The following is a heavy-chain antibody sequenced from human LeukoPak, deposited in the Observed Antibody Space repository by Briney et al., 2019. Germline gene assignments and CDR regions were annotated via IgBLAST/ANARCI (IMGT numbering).Heavy chain of an antibody. D-gene: IGHD2-21*02. CDR1: GYTFTGYY. J-gene: IGHJ4*02. Sequence: GASVKVSCKASGYTFTGYYMHWVRQAPGQGLEWMGWINPNSGGTNYAQKFQGRVTMTRDTSISTAYMELSRLRSDDTAVYYCARVKCGGDCYLFHFDYWGQGILVTVSS. CDR3: ARVKCGGDCYLFHFDY. V-gene: IGHV1-2*02. CDR2: INPNSGGT.